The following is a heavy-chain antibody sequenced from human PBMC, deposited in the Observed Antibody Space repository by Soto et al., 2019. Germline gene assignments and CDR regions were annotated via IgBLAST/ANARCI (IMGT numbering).Heavy chain of an antibody. V-gene: IGHV3-30*03. D-gene: IGHD3-22*01. CDR1: GFTFSSFG. CDR2: ISYDGSDK. CDR3: ARESNYYDSLNWFDP. Sequence: PGGSLRLSCAASGFTFSSFGLHWVRQAPDKGLQWVAVISYDGSDKYYADSVKGRFTISRDDSTNTMYLQMNSLRPEDTAVYYCARESNYYDSLNWFDPWGQGTLVTVSS. J-gene: IGHJ5*02.